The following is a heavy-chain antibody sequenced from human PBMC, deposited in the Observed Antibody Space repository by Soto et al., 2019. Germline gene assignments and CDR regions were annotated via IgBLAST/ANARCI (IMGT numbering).Heavy chain of an antibody. D-gene: IGHD2-8*02. J-gene: IGHJ6*02. V-gene: IGHV1-69*02. Sequence: QVQLVQSGAEVKKPGSSVKVSCKASGGTFSRYTFTWVRQAPGQGLEWMGRIIPIVDIPNYAQKFQGRVTITADKSTSTAYMGLRRLTSDDTAVYYCASHFTGVLVLGTSPPGGDNFGWDVWGQGTTVSVS. CDR2: IIPIVDIP. CDR3: ASHFTGVLVLGTSPPGGDNFGWDV. CDR1: GGTFSRYT.